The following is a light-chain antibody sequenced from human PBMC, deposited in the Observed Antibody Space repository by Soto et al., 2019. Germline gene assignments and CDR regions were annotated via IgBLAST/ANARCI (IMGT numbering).Light chain of an antibody. V-gene: IGKV3-20*01. J-gene: IGKJ1*01. CDR3: HQSGSSPRT. CDR2: GAS. Sequence: EIVLTQSPGTLSVSPGDRATLSCRASQSLSSSFLAWYQQKPGQAPRLLIYGASRRATGVPDRFSGAASGTDFTFTISRLEPEDFAVYYCHQSGSSPRTFGQGTRWIS. CDR1: QSLSSSF.